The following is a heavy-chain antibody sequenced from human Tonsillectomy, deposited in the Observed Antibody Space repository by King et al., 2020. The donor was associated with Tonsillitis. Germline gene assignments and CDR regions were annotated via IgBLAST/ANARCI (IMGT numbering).Heavy chain of an antibody. CDR2: IYYSGST. V-gene: IGHV4-39*01. D-gene: IGHD2-8*01. J-gene: IGHJ5*02. CDR1: GGSISSSSYY. CDR3: AGPQTDCTNGICYFVTPWFDP. Sequence: QLQESGPGLVKPSETLSLTCTVSGGSISSSSYYWGWIRQPPGKGLEWIGSIYYSGSTYYNPSLKSRVTISVDTSKNQFSLKLSSVTAADTAVYYCAGPQTDCTNGICYFVTPWFDPWGQGTLVTVSS.